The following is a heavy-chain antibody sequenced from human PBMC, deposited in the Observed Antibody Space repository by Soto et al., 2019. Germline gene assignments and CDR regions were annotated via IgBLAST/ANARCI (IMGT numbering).Heavy chain of an antibody. J-gene: IGHJ6*02. D-gene: IGHD1-26*01. Sequence: EVQLVESGGGLVQPGGSLRLSCAASGFSVSTPYMNWVRQAPGKGLEWVSVIYSGGGTYYADSVKGRFTISRHNSNNTLSLQMNSLRPEDTAVYYCATHSGSYPPLYYYYGMDVWGQGTTVTVSS. V-gene: IGHV3-53*04. CDR2: IYSGGGT. CDR3: ATHSGSYPPLYYYYGMDV. CDR1: GFSVSTPY.